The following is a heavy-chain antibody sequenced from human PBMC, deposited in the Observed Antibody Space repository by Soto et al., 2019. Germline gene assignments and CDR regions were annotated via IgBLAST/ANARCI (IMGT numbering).Heavy chain of an antibody. Sequence: QVQLVQSGAEVKKPGSSVKVSCKASGGTFSSYAISWVRQAPGQGLEWMGGIIPIFGTANYAQKFQGRVTITADESTSTAYMELSSLRSEDTAVYYCARDQAPYYYGAGSYYYYYGMDVWGQGTTVTVSS. CDR2: IIPIFGTA. D-gene: IGHD3-10*01. CDR3: ARDQAPYYYGAGSYYYYYGMDV. V-gene: IGHV1-69*01. CDR1: GGTFSSYA. J-gene: IGHJ6*02.